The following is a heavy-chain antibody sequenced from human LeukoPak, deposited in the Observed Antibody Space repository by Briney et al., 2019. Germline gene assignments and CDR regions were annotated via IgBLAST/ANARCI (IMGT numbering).Heavy chain of an antibody. Sequence: SGTLSLTCTVSGGSISSYYWTWIRQPPGKGLEWIGYIFYSGGSNYNPSLKSRVTISVDTSKNHFSLKLSSVTAADTAVYYCARLGSTFDIWGQGTMVTISS. CDR2: IFYSGGS. CDR1: GGSISSYY. D-gene: IGHD2-2*01. V-gene: IGHV4-59*08. J-gene: IGHJ3*02. CDR3: ARLGSTFDI.